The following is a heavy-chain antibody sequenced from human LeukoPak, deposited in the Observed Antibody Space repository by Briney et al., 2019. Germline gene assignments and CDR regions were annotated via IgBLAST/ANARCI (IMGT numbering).Heavy chain of an antibody. CDR2: IYTSGST. Sequence: SETLSLTCTVSGFSISSYYWSWLRQPAGKGLEWLGRIYTSGSTNYNPSLKSRVTMSVDTSKNQFSLKLSSVTAADTAVYYCARDRYSSSWYYFDYWGQGTLVTVSS. D-gene: IGHD6-13*01. J-gene: IGHJ4*02. CDR3: ARDRYSSSWYYFDY. CDR1: GFSISSYY. V-gene: IGHV4-4*07.